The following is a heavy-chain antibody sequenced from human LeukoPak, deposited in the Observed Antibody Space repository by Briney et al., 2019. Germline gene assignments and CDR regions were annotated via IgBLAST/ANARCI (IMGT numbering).Heavy chain of an antibody. J-gene: IGHJ4*02. Sequence: GGSLRLSCAASGFTVSTNYMSWVRQAPGKGLEWVSSISSSSAYIYYADSVKGRFTISRDNAKNSLYLQMNSLRAEDTAVYYCARASGDTVDTTTMGSYWGQGTLVTVSS. CDR1: GFTVSTNY. CDR2: ISSSSAYI. V-gene: IGHV3-21*01. D-gene: IGHD5-18*01. CDR3: ARASGDTVDTTTMGSY.